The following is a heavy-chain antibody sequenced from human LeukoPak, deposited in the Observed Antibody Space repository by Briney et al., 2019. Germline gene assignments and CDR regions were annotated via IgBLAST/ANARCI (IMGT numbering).Heavy chain of an antibody. CDR3: ARESLTGPRNDY. D-gene: IGHD4-11*01. CDR1: GFIFSSYW. CDR2: INPDGSST. Sequence: PGGSLRLSCAASGFIFSSYWIHWVRQAPGKGLVWVSRINPDGSSTTYADSVKGRFTISRDNSKNTLYLQMNSLRAEDTAVYYCARESLTGPRNDYWGQGTLVTVSS. J-gene: IGHJ4*02. V-gene: IGHV3-74*01.